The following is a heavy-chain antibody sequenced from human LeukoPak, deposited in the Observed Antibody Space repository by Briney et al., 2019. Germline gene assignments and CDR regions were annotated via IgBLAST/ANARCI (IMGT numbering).Heavy chain of an antibody. CDR3: AKDLPRTFISPQYYFDY. D-gene: IGHD2/OR15-2a*01. CDR1: GFTFSSYS. J-gene: IGHJ4*02. CDR2: NSGSGGST. V-gene: IGHV3-23*01. Sequence: GGPLRLSCAASGFTFSSYSMSWVRQAPGKGLEWVSANSGSGGSTYYADSVKGRFTISRDNSKNTLYLQMNSLSAEDTAVYYCAKDLPRTFISPQYYFDYRGQGTLVTVSS.